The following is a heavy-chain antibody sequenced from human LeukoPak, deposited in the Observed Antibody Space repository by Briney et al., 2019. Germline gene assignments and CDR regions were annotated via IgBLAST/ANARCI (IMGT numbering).Heavy chain of an antibody. J-gene: IGHJ4*02. CDR3: ARGIDYGGNTYYFDY. CDR1: GYSFTSYW. D-gene: IGHD4-23*01. V-gene: IGHV5-51*01. CDR2: IYPGDSDT. Sequence: GESLQISCKGSGYSFTSYWIGWVRQMPGKGLEWMGIIYPGDSDTRYSPSFRGQVTISADKSISTAYLQWSSLKASDTAMYYCARGIDYGGNTYYFDYWGQGTLVTVSS.